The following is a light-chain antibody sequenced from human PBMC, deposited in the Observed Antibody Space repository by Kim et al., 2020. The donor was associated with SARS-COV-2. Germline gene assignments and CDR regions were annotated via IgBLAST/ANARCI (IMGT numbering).Light chain of an antibody. CDR1: SNDIGAYDY. V-gene: IGLV2-14*04. CDR2: NVS. J-gene: IGLJ1*01. CDR3: SAFATDTFYV. Sequence: GQSVTISCAGTSNDIGAYDYVSWYQQQPGKAPKLVIYNVSERPSGVSDRFSGFKSGNVASLTISGLQSDDEGDYFCSAFATDTFYVFGSGTKVTVL.